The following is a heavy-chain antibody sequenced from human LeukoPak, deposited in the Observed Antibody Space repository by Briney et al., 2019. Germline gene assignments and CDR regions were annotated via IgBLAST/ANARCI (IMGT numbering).Heavy chain of an antibody. D-gene: IGHD3-22*01. CDR1: GGSISSYY. J-gene: IGHJ2*01. CDR3: ARDTYYYDSSGYHPLWYFDL. Sequence: SETLSLTCTVSGGSISSYYWSWIRQPPGKGLEWIGYIYYSGSTNYNPSLESRVTISVDTSKNQFSLKLSSVTAADTAVYYCARDTYYYDSSGYHPLWYFDLWGRGTLVTVSS. CDR2: IYYSGST. V-gene: IGHV4-59*01.